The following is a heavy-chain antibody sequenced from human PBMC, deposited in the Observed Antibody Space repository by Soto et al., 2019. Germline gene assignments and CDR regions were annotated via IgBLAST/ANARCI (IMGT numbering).Heavy chain of an antibody. CDR3: ARDVDRAGYLDY. D-gene: IGHD6-19*01. CDR2: IIPILGIA. V-gene: IGHV1-69*04. Sequence: SVKVSCKASGGTFSSYTISWVRQAPGQGLEWMGRIIPILGIANYAQKLQGRVTITADKSTSTAYMELSSLRSEDTAVYYCARDVDRAGYLDYWGQGTLVTSPQ. CDR1: GGTFSSYT. J-gene: IGHJ4*02.